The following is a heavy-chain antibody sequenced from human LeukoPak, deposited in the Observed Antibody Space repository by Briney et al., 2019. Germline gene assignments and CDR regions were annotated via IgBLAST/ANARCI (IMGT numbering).Heavy chain of an antibody. J-gene: IGHJ4*02. CDR3: GREHTPVGSGWKGAY. CDR1: GFTFSSYG. Sequence: GGSLRLSCAASGFTFSSYGMNWVRQAPGKGLGWVSYISPSSSTIYYADSGKGRFTISRDNAKNSLYLQRNSFRAEDKAWYYLGREHTPVGSGWKGAYLGQGTLVTGSS. V-gene: IGHV3-48*01. CDR2: ISPSSSTI. D-gene: IGHD6-19*01.